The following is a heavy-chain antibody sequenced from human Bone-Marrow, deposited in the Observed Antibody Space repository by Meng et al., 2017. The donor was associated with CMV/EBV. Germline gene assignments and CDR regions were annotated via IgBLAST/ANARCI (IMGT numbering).Heavy chain of an antibody. D-gene: IGHD7-27*01. CDR1: GFTVSSIY. Sequence: GESLKISCAASGFTVSSIYMNWVRQAPGKGLEWVSIIYSGGTTYHADSVKGRFTISRDNSKNTLYRQMISLRAENTAVYYCARANGGTTGYFDYWGQGTLVTVSS. V-gene: IGHV3-53*01. J-gene: IGHJ4*02. CDR3: ARANGGTTGYFDY. CDR2: IYSGGTT.